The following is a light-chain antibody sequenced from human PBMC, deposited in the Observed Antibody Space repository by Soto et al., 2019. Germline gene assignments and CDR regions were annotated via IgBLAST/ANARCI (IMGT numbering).Light chain of an antibody. CDR1: QSISNY. J-gene: IGKJ2*01. V-gene: IGKV1-39*01. CDR2: AAS. CDR3: QQSYSSPYT. Sequence: DIQMTQSPSSLSASVGDSVTITCRASQSISNYLNWYQQKPGKAPKLLIYAASSLQSGVPSRFSGSGSGTDFTLTINSLQPEDFATYYCQQSYSSPYTFGQGTKV.